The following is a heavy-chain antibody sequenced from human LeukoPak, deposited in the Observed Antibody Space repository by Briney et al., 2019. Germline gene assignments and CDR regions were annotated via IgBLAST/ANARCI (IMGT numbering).Heavy chain of an antibody. J-gene: IGHJ4*02. V-gene: IGHV4-59*01. CDR3: ARVISGWPSAVDY. D-gene: IGHD6-19*01. CDR1: GGSISSYY. CDR2: TYYSGTT. Sequence: SETLSLTCTVSGGSISSYYWSWIRQPPGKGLEWIGYTYYSGTTNYNPSLRSRVTISVDTSKNQFSLTLASVTAADTAVYYCARVISGWPSAVDYWGQGTLVTVSS.